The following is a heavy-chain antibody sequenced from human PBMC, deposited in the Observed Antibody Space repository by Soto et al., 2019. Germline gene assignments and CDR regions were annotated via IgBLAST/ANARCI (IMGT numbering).Heavy chain of an antibody. CDR1: GFTFSSYS. D-gene: IGHD2-2*01. CDR3: AREYCSSTSCLNWFDP. J-gene: IGHJ5*02. Sequence: GGSLRLSCAASGFTFSSYSMNWVRQAPGKGLEWVSYISSSSSTIYYADSVRGRFTISRDNAKNSLYLQMNSLRAEDTAVYYCAREYCSSTSCLNWFDPWGQGTLVTVSS. CDR2: ISSSSSTI. V-gene: IGHV3-48*01.